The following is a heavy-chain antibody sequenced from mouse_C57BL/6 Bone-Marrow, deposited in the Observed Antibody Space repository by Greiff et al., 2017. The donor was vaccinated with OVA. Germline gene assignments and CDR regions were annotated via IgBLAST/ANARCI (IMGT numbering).Heavy chain of an antibody. Sequence: EVKLVESGGGLVQPKGSLKLSCAASGFSFNTYAMNWVRQAPGKGLEWVARIRSKSNNYATYYADSVKDRFTISRDDSESMLYLQMNNLKTEDTAMYYCVRGGGYYAWYFDVWGTGTTVTVSS. CDR1: GFSFNTYA. J-gene: IGHJ1*03. D-gene: IGHD2-3*01. CDR2: IRSKSNNYAT. V-gene: IGHV10-1*01. CDR3: VRGGGYYAWYFDV.